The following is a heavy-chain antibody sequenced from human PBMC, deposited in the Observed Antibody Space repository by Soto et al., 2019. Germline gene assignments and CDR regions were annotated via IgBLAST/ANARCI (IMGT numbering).Heavy chain of an antibody. CDR2: INAANGNT. Sequence: QVQLVQSGAAVKKPGASVNVSDKASGYTFTSYAMHWVRQAPGQRLEWMGWINAANGNTIYSQKFQCRVTITMDTSASTAYIELSSLRSEDTAVYYCARGSCSGVSCYSFHFDYWGHGTRVTVSS. V-gene: IGHV1-3*01. D-gene: IGHD2-15*01. CDR3: ARGSCSGVSCYSFHFDY. CDR1: GYTFTSYA. J-gene: IGHJ4*01.